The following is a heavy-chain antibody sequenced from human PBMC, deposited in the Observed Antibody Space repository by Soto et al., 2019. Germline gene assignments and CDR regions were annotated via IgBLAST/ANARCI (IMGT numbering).Heavy chain of an antibody. CDR3: ARASPYYYYMDV. Sequence: GGSLRLSCAASGFTFSTSGMHWVRQAPGKGLEWVAVKWYDGRNKYYADSVKGRFTISKDNSKNTLYLQMNSLRAEDTAVYYCARASPYYYYMDVWGKGTTVTVSS. CDR1: GFTFSTSG. V-gene: IGHV3-33*01. J-gene: IGHJ6*03. CDR2: KWYDGRNK.